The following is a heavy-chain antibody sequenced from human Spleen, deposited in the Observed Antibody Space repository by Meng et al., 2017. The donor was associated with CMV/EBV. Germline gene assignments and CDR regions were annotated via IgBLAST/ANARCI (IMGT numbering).Heavy chain of an antibody. V-gene: IGHV3-11*01. CDR3: AREGDYYYGMDV. CDR2: ISGTLRTI. CDR1: GFMFSDYY. Sequence: GGSLRLSCEGSGFMFSDYYITWIRQAPGKGLEWVSYISGTLRTIYYADSMKGRFTISRDNAKNSVYLQMNSLRVEDTAIYYCAREGDYYYGMDVWGQGTRVTVS. J-gene: IGHJ6*02.